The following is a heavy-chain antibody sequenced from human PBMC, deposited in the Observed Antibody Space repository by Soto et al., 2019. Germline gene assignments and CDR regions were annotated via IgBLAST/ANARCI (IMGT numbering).Heavy chain of an antibody. J-gene: IGHJ3*02. Sequence: SVKVSCKASGGTFSTYAISGVRQAPGQGLEWMGGIIRIFGTAKYAQKFQGRVTITADESTSTAYMELSSLSSEDTAVYYCAREIVGVIISGGRDAFYSWGQGTMVTVSS. CDR3: AREIVGVIISGGRDAFYS. CDR1: GGTFSTYA. V-gene: IGHV1-69*13. D-gene: IGHD3-3*01. CDR2: IIRIFGTA.